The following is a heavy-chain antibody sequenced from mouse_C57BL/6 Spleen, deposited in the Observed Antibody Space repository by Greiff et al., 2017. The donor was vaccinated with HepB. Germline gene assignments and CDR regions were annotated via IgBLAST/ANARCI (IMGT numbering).Heavy chain of an antibody. V-gene: IGHV5-4*01. CDR1: GFTFSSYA. CDR3: ARDKGMITTHYFDY. Sequence: EVQRVESGGGLVKPGGSLKLSCAASGFTFSSYAMSWVRQTPEKRLEWVATISDGGSYTYYPDNVKGRFTISRDNAKNNLYLQIRHLKSEDTDMYYCARDKGMITTHYFDYWGKGTTLTASS. CDR2: ISDGGSYT. J-gene: IGHJ2*01. D-gene: IGHD2-4*01.